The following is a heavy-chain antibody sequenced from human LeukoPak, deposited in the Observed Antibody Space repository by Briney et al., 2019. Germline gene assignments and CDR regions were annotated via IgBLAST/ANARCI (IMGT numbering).Heavy chain of an antibody. CDR3: ARLSRDYDFWSGLDY. V-gene: IGHV1-46*01. CDR2: INPSGGST. Sequence: ASVKVSCKASGYTFTSYYMHWVRHAPGQGLEWMGIINPSGGSTSYAQKFQGRVTMTRDTSTSTVYMELSSLRSEDTAAYYCARLSRDYDFWSGLDYWGQGTLVTVSS. D-gene: IGHD3-3*01. CDR1: GYTFTSYY. J-gene: IGHJ4*02.